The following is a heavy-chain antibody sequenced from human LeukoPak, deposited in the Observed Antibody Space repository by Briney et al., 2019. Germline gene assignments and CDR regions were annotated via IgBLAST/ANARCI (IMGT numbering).Heavy chain of an antibody. J-gene: IGHJ4*02. CDR1: GGTFSSYA. CDR3: ARGPSVGYSYGSFDY. CDR2: IIPIFGTA. D-gene: IGHD5-18*01. V-gene: IGHV1-69*13. Sequence: ASVKVSCKASGGTFSSYAISWVRRAPGQGLEWMGGIIPIFGTANYAQKFQGRVTITADESTSTAYMELSSLRSEDTAVYYCARGPSVGYSYGSFDYWGQGTLVTVSS.